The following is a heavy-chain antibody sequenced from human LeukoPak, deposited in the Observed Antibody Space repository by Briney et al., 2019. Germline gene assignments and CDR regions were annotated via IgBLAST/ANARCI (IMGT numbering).Heavy chain of an antibody. J-gene: IGHJ6*02. D-gene: IGHD4-17*01. CDR3: AKDKNTVTTYYYYGMDV. V-gene: IGHV3-23*01. CDR1: GFTFSSYA. Sequence: GGSLRLSCAASGFTFSSYAMSWVRQAPGKGLEWVSAISGSGGSTYYADSVKGRFTISRDNSKNTLYLQMNSPRAEDTAVYYCAKDKNTVTTYYYYGMDVWGQGTTVTVSS. CDR2: ISGSGGST.